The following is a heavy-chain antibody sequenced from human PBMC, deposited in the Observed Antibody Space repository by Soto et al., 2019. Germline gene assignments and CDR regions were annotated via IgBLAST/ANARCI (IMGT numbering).Heavy chain of an antibody. CDR3: ARGGWYLTY. D-gene: IGHD6-19*01. CDR2: IYYTGNT. Sequence: QLQESGPGLVKPSETLSLTCTVSGGSISSYYWSWIRQPPGRGLESLGYIYYTGNTFYNPSLKSRVTISVDTSKNQVSLNLSSVTAADTAIYNCARGGWYLTYWSQGALVTVSS. V-gene: IGHV4-59*01. CDR1: GGSISSYY. J-gene: IGHJ4*02.